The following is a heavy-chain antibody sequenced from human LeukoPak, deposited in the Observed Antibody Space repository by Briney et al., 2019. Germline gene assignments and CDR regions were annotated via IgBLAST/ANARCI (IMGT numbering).Heavy chain of an antibody. D-gene: IGHD2-15*01. Sequence: GGSLRLSCAASGFTFSSYGMHWVRQAPGKGLEWVAVISYDGSNKYYADSVKGRFTISRDNSKNTLYLQMNSLRAEDTAVYYCARGPTPIVVVVAATTQNLYYTNWGQGTLVTVSS. CDR3: ARGPTPIVVVVAATTQNLYYTN. CDR1: GFTFSSYG. CDR2: ISYDGSNK. V-gene: IGHV3-30*03. J-gene: IGHJ4*02.